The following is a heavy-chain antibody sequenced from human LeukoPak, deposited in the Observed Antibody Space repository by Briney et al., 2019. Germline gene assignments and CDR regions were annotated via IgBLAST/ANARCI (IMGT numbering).Heavy chain of an antibody. D-gene: IGHD5-18*01. Sequence: SETLSLTCAVYGGSFSGYYWSWIRQPPGKGLEWIGEINHSGSTNYNASLKSRVTISVDTSKNQFSLRLSSVTAADTAVYYCAPRGDIEHSYGYGKWFDPWGQGTRVTVSA. V-gene: IGHV4-34*01. CDR1: GGSFSGYY. CDR2: INHSGST. J-gene: IGHJ5*02. CDR3: APRGDIEHSYGYGKWFDP.